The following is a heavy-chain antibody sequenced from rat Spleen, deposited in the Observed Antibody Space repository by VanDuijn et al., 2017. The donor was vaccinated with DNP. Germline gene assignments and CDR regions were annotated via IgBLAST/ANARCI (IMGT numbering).Heavy chain of an antibody. Sequence: EVQLQESGPGLMKPSQSFSLTCSVTGYSITSNYWGWIRKFPGNKMEYIGHISHSGSSNYNPSLKSRISITRDTSKNHFFLHLNSVTTEDTATYYCARWTRYFDYWGQGVMVTVSS. J-gene: IGHJ2*01. CDR3: ARWTRYFDY. V-gene: IGHV3-1*01. CDR2: ISHSGSS. CDR1: GYSITSNY. D-gene: IGHD1-7*01.